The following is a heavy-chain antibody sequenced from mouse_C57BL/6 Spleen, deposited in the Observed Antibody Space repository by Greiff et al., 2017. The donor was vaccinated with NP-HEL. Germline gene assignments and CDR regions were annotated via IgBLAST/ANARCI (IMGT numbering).Heavy chain of an antibody. D-gene: IGHD2-1*01. CDR2: LSYHCSN. Sequence: EVQLQESGPGLVKPSQSLSLTCSVPGSSITSGYYWHWIRHFPGHILAWMGYLSYHCSNNYNPSLKNRISITRDTSKNQFFLKLNSGTTEDTATYYWARGGGNYEGYAMDYWGQGTSVTVSS. V-gene: IGHV3-6*01. CDR1: GSSITSGYY. J-gene: IGHJ4*01. CDR3: ARGGGNYEGYAMDY.